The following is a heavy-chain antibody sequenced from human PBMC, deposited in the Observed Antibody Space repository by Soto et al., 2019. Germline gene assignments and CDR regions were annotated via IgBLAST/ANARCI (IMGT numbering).Heavy chain of an antibody. CDR1: GGSISSYY. Sequence: SETLSLTCTVSGGSISSYYWTWIRHPPGKGLEWIGYIYYSGSTNYNPSLKSRVTISVDTSKNQFSLKLSSVTAADTAVYYCESYYCSSTKCYDHPDCYYYMDGWGKGTTVTVSS. V-gene: IGHV4-59*01. D-gene: IGHD2-2*01. J-gene: IGHJ6*03. CDR3: ESYYCSSTKCYDHPDCYYYMDG. CDR2: IYYSGST.